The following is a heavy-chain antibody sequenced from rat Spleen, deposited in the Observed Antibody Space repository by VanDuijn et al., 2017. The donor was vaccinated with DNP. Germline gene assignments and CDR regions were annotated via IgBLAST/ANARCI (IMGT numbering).Heavy chain of an antibody. CDR3: ARHRTIMPYYYAMDA. J-gene: IGHJ4*01. Sequence: EVQLVESGGGLVQPGRSLKLSCAVSGITFSDHNMAWVRQAPKTSLEWVATISYDGSDTYYRDSMKGRFTISRDNAKSTLYLQMDSLRSEDTATYYWARHRTIMPYYYAMDAWGQGASVTVSS. CDR1: GITFSDHN. D-gene: IGHD1-12*01. V-gene: IGHV5-7*01. CDR2: ISYDGSDT.